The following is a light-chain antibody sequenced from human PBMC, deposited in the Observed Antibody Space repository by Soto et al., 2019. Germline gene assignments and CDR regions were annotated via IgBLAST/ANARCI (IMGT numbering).Light chain of an antibody. CDR1: SSDVGGSNF. CDR3: VSYTSSTTYV. CDR2: DVA. Sequence: GTSSDVGGSNFVSWYQQHPGKPPKLIIYDVANRPSGVSNRFSGSKSGSTASLIISRLQTEDEADYYCVSYTSSTTYVFGTGTRSPS. V-gene: IGLV2-14*03. J-gene: IGLJ1*01.